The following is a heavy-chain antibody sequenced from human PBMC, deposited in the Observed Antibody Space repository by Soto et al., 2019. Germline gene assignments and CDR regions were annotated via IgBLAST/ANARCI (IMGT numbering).Heavy chain of an antibody. Sequence: EVQLLESGGGLVQPGGSLRLSCAASGFTFSTYAMIWVRQAPGKGLEWVSVITGSGGSTYYADSVKGRFTISSDTSKNTLFLQMNRLRAEDTAVYYCAKDRYVAYGGIDYWGLGTMVTVSS. D-gene: IGHD4-17*01. J-gene: IGHJ4*02. V-gene: IGHV3-23*01. CDR1: GFTFSTYA. CDR2: ITGSGGST. CDR3: AKDRYVAYGGIDY.